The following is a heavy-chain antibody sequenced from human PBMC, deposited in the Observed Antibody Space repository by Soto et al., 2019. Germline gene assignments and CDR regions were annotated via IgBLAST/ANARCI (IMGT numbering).Heavy chain of an antibody. CDR1: GFSFDSHS. D-gene: IGHD2-15*01. CDR2: ISGSGYSK. V-gene: IGHV3-23*01. J-gene: IGHJ1*01. CDR3: AKSRGDRCCTYSSDA. Sequence: GGSLRLSCAASGFSFDSHSMSWVRQAPGKGLEWVAGISGSGYSKYHADSVRGRFTISRDNSWNTLNLQMNSLRAEDTALYYYAKSRGDRCCTYSSDAWGQCTVVPVSS.